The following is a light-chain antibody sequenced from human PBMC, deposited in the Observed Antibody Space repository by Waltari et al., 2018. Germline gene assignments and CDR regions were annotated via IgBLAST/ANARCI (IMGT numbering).Light chain of an antibody. Sequence: TCRASQDIRNYLAWFQHKPGEAPKPIIYAASSLQSGVPSNFSGSGSGTDFTLTISSLQPEDFATYYCQQYKTYPITFGQGTRLEI. J-gene: IGKJ5*01. CDR1: QDIRNY. V-gene: IGKV1-16*02. CDR2: AAS. CDR3: QQYKTYPIT.